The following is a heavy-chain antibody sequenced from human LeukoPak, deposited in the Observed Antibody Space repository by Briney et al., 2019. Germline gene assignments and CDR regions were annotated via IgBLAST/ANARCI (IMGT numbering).Heavy chain of an antibody. CDR1: GYSISSGYY. Sequence: PSETPSLTCAVSGYSISSGYYWGWIRQPPGEGLEWIGSIYHSGSTYYNPSLKSRVTISVDTSKNQFSLKLSSVTAADTAVYYCARLSITIYNWCDPWGQGTLVTVSS. V-gene: IGHV4-38-2*01. CDR3: ARLSITIYNWCDP. D-gene: IGHD3-3*01. CDR2: IYHSGST. J-gene: IGHJ5*02.